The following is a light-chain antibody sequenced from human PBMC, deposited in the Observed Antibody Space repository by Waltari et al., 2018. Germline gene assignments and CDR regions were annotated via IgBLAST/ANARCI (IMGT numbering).Light chain of an antibody. J-gene: IGKJ1*01. V-gene: IGKV4-1*01. CDR3: QQYLSTPPT. CDR2: WAS. Sequence: DIAMTQSLDVVTVSSAETPTLYCKNCQSWLYSSNNKHYLAWYQQKPGQPPKLLIYWASTRESGVPDRFSGSGSGTDFTLTISSLQAEDSVVYYCQQYLSTPPTFGQGTKVEIK. CDR1: QSWLYSSNNKHY.